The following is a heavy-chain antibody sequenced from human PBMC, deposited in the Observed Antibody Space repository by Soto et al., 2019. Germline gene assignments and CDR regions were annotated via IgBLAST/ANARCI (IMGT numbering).Heavy chain of an antibody. D-gene: IGHD1-7*01. J-gene: IGHJ6*02. CDR2: IYYSGST. V-gene: IGHV4-31*03. Sequence: PSETLSLTCTVSGGSISSGVYYWIWIRQHPGKVLDWIGYIYYSGSTYYNPSLKSRVTISVDTSKNQFSLKLSSVTAADTAVYYCASASRTKYNWNYAGNYYYGMDVWGQGTTVTVSS. CDR1: GGSISSGVYY. CDR3: ASASRTKYNWNYAGNYYYGMDV.